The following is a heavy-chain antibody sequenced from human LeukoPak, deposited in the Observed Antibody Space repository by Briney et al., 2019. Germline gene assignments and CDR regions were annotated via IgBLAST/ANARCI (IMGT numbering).Heavy chain of an antibody. CDR3: ARSPMRWIAARSFDY. CDR1: GGSISSSSYY. CDR2: INHSGST. J-gene: IGHJ4*02. Sequence: SETLSLTCTVSGGSISSSSYYWSWIRQPPGKGLEWIGEINHSGSTNYNPSLKSRVTISVDTSKNQFSLKLSSVTAADTAVYYCARSPMRWIAARSFDYWGQGTLVTVSS. V-gene: IGHV4-39*07. D-gene: IGHD6-13*01.